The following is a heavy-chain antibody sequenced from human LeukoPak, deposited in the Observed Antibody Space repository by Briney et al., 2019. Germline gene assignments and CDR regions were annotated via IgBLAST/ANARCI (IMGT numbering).Heavy chain of an antibody. CDR1: GFTFSSYS. D-gene: IGHD5/OR15-5a*01. J-gene: IGHJ1*01. Sequence: GGSLRLSCAASGFTFSSYSMNWVRQAPGKGLEWVSYISSSSTIYYADSVKGRFTISRDNAKNSLYLQMNSLRAEDTAVYYCARDFRVGEHWGQGTLVTVSS. CDR2: ISSSSTI. CDR3: ARDFRVGEH. V-gene: IGHV3-48*01.